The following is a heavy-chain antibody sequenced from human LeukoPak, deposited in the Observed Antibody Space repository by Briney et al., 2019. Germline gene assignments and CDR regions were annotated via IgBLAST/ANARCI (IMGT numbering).Heavy chain of an antibody. J-gene: IGHJ4*02. CDR1: GFTSSDYY. CDR2: ISSDNTYT. D-gene: IGHD3-10*01. CDR3: ARPGGADYYRGLYYFDY. Sequence: GGSLRLSCAVSGFTSSDYYMSWVRQAPGKEMGCVSYISSDNTYTNYADSVKGRFTISRDNAKNTMYLQMNSLRAEDTAVYYCARPGGADYYRGLYYFDYWGQGTLVTVSS. V-gene: IGHV3-11*06.